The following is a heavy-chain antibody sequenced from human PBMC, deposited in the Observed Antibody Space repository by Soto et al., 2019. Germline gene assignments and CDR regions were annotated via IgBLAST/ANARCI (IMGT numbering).Heavy chain of an antibody. CDR2: ISHSGNT. J-gene: IGHJ5*02. V-gene: IGHV4-34*01. Sequence: QVQVQQWGAGLLKPSETLSLTCAVHGGSSSENYWSWIRQPPGKGLEWIGEISHSGNTKYSPSLKSRVTISIDTSKNQLSLTLSSVTAADTAVYYCATHFRSTSCYFTLDPWGPGTLVTVSS. CDR1: GGSSSENY. CDR3: ATHFRSTSCYFTLDP. D-gene: IGHD2-2*01.